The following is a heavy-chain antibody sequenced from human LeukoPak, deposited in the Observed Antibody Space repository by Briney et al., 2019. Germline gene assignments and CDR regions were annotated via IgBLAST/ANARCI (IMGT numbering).Heavy chain of an antibody. CDR3: ARGEVVAATAFDI. Sequence: SETLSLTCTVSGGSISRYYWSWIRQPPGKGLEWIGYIYYSGSTNYNPSLKSRVTISVDTSKNQFSLKLSSVTAADTAVYYCARGEVVAATAFDIWGQGTMVTASS. CDR1: GGSISRYY. D-gene: IGHD2-15*01. J-gene: IGHJ3*02. V-gene: IGHV4-59*01. CDR2: IYYSGST.